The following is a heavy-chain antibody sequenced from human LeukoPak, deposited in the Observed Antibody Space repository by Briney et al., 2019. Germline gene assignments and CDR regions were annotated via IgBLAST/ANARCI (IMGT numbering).Heavy chain of an antibody. V-gene: IGHV3-23*01. D-gene: IGHD2-15*01. Sequence: GGSLRLSCAASGFTFSSYDMSWVRQAPGKGLEWVSAIRGGGGDRFYAASVKGRFTISRDNSKNTLYLQINSLRAEDTAVYYCAREGVVVTATRYYFDSWGQGTLVTVSS. CDR1: GFTFSSYD. CDR2: IRGGGGDR. J-gene: IGHJ4*02. CDR3: AREGVVVTATRYYFDS.